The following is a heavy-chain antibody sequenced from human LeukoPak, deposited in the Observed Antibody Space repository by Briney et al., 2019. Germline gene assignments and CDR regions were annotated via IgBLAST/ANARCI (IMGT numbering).Heavy chain of an antibody. Sequence: GGSLRLSCAASGFTFSSFGMHWVRQAPGKGLEWVAVIWYDGGNKYYVDSVRGRFTISRDNSKNTLYLQMNSLRAEDTAVYYCARDRIPAASDYWGQGTLVTVSS. CDR3: ARDRIPAASDY. CDR1: GFTFSSFG. CDR2: IWYDGGNK. J-gene: IGHJ4*02. D-gene: IGHD2-2*01. V-gene: IGHV3-33*01.